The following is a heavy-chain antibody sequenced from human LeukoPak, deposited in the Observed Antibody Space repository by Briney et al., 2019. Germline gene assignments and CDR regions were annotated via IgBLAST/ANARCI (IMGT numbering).Heavy chain of an antibody. CDR2: ISSSSSYI. V-gene: IGHV3-21*01. CDR1: GFTFSSYS. D-gene: IGHD2-15*01. CDR3: ARGINRGYCSGGSCQYYFDY. J-gene: IGHJ4*02. Sequence: PGGSLRLSCAASGFTFSSYSMNWVRQAPGKGPEWVSSISSSSSYIYYADSVKGRFTVSRDNAKNSLYLQMNSLRAEDTAVYYCARGINRGYCSGGSCQYYFDYWGQGTLVTVSS.